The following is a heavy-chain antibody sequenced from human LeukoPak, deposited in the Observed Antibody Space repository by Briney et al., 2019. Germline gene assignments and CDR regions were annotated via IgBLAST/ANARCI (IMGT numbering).Heavy chain of an antibody. D-gene: IGHD1-26*01. Sequence: ASVKVSCKASGYTFTSYYMHWVRQAPGQGLEWMGIINPSGGSTSYTQKFQGRVTITRDTSTSTVYMELSSLRSEDTAVYYCARDRNEWEKEGAFDIWGQGTMVTVSS. V-gene: IGHV1-46*01. CDR3: ARDRNEWEKEGAFDI. CDR1: GYTFTSYY. J-gene: IGHJ3*02. CDR2: INPSGGST.